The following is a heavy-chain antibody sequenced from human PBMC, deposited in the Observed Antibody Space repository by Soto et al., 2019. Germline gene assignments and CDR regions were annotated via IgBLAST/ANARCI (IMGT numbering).Heavy chain of an antibody. CDR2: ISSSSSYI. J-gene: IGHJ5*02. V-gene: IGHV3-21*01. CDR3: ARIQVTTVRFFDP. D-gene: IGHD4-17*01. Sequence: PGGSLRLSCAASGVTVSSYSMNLVRQAPGKGLEWVSSISSSSSYIYYADSVKGRFTISRDNAKNSLYLQMNSLRAEDTAVYYCARIQVTTVRFFDPWCRGTLVTVSS. CDR1: GVTVSSYS.